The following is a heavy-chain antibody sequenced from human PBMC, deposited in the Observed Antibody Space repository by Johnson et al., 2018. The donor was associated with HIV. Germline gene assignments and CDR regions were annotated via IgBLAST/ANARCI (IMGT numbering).Heavy chain of an antibody. J-gene: IGHJ3*02. V-gene: IGHV3-9*01. CDR2: ISWNSGTI. Sequence: LVESGGGVVQPGRSLRLSCAASGFTFSSYDMHWVRQPPGKGLEWVSGISWNSGTIGYADSVKGRFTISRDNSKNALYLQMNSLRADDTAIYYCAKVGTGYTSSSVGAFDIWGQGTMVTVSS. CDR1: GFTFSSYD. CDR3: AKVGTGYTSSSVGAFDI. D-gene: IGHD6-19*01.